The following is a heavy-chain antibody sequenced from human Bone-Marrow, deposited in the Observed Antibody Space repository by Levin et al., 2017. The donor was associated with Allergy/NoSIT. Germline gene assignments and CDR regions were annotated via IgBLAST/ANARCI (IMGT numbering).Heavy chain of an antibody. Sequence: GSLRLSCATSGFTFSSFEMDWVRQAPGKGLEWVSYISSSGSTVSYADSVKGRFTISRDNTNNSVSLQMNTLRVEDTAVYYCARGTYYDFWTHSYGMDVWGQGTTVTVSS. CDR2: ISSSGSTV. CDR3: ARGTYYDFWTHSYGMDV. J-gene: IGHJ6*02. V-gene: IGHV3-48*03. CDR1: GFTFSSFE. D-gene: IGHD3-3*01.